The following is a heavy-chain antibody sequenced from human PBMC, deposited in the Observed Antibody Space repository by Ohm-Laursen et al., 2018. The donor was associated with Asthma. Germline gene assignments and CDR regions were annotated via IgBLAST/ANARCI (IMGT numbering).Heavy chain of an antibody. J-gene: IGHJ6*02. CDR2: IWYDGSNK. CDR1: GFTFSSYG. V-gene: IGHV3-33*01. Sequence: SLRLSCSASGFTFSSYGMHWVRQAPGKGLEWVAVIWYDGSNKYYADSVKGRFTISRDNSKTTLYLQMSSLRAEDTAVYYCARDPCSSTSCYLFYGMDVWGQGTTVTVSS. CDR3: ARDPCSSTSCYLFYGMDV. D-gene: IGHD2-2*01.